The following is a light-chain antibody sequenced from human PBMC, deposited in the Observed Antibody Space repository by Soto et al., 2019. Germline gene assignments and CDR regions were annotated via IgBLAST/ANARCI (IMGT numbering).Light chain of an antibody. V-gene: IGLV1-51*01. J-gene: IGLJ3*02. CDR2: GNN. Sequence: QSVLTQPPSVSAAPGQKVTISCSGSSSNIGRNYVSWYQQLPGTAPKLLIYGNNERPSGIPDRFSGSKSGTSATLGITGLQTGDEADYYCGAWDSGLSAGVFGGGTKVTVL. CDR1: SSNIGRNY. CDR3: GAWDSGLSAGV.